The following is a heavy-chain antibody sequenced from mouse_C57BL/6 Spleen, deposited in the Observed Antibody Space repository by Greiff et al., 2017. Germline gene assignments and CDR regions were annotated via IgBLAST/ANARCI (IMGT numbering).Heavy chain of an antibody. CDR1: GYAFSSSW. D-gene: IGHD2-3*01. CDR2: IYPGDGDT. V-gene: IGHV1-82*01. Sequence: QVQLKESGPELVKPGASVKISCKASGYAFSSSWMNWVKQRPGEGLEWIGRIYPGDGDTNYNGKFKGKATQTADKSSSTAYMHLSSLTSEDSAVDFCAREGYSYFDYWGQGTTLTVSS. J-gene: IGHJ2*01. CDR3: AREGYSYFDY.